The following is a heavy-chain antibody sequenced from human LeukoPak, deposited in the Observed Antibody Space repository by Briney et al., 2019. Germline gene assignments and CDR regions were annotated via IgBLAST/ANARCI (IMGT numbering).Heavy chain of an antibody. CDR1: GGFISNYY. Sequence: SETLSLTCTVSGGFISNYYWSWIRQPAGKGLEWIGRIYITGSTTYNPSLKSRVTMSLDTSKNQFSLKLSSVTAADTAVYYCARDRSDIYFDYWGQGTLVTVSS. CDR3: ARDRSDIYFDY. CDR2: IYITGST. D-gene: IGHD3-9*01. V-gene: IGHV4-4*07. J-gene: IGHJ4*02.